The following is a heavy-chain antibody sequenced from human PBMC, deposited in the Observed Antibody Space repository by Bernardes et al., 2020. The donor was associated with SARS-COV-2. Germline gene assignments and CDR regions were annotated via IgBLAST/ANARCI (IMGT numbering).Heavy chain of an antibody. CDR2: IYTNGNT. D-gene: IGHD6-13*01. J-gene: IGHJ4*02. Sequence: SETLSLTCTVSADFISSYCCHWIRQPPGKGLEWIGRIYTNGNTNYNPSLKIRVTMSVDTSKHQFSLNLSSVTAADTAVYYCARGSISAVGMIYFDYWGQGALVTVAS. CDR1: ADFISSYC. V-gene: IGHV4-4*07. CDR3: ARGSISAVGMIYFDY.